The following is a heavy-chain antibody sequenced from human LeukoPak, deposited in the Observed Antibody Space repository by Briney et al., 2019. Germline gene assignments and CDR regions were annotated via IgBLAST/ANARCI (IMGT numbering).Heavy chain of an antibody. CDR3: AREPSSAAFDP. D-gene: IGHD3-3*01. J-gene: IGHJ5*02. V-gene: IGHV3-21*01. Sequence: GGSLRLSCAASGFTFSTYSMNWVRQAPGKGLEWVSVISSSSSYTYYLDSVRGRFTISRDSAKNSLYLQMNSLRAEDAAVYYCAREPSSAAFDPWGQGTLVTVSS. CDR1: GFTFSTYS. CDR2: ISSSSSYT.